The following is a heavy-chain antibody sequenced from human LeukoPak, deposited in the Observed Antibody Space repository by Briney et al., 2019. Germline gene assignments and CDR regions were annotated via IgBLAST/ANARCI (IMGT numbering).Heavy chain of an antibody. CDR3: ARHDYGTRLFDP. CDR2: IYYSGNT. V-gene: IGHV4-59*08. J-gene: IGHJ5*02. D-gene: IGHD4-17*01. CDR1: GGSISSYY. Sequence: SETLSLTCTVSGGSISSYYWSWIRQPPGKGLEWIGYIYYSGNTNYNPSLKSRVTISADTSKNQFSLKLSSVTAADTAVYYCARHDYGTRLFDPWGQGTLVTVSS.